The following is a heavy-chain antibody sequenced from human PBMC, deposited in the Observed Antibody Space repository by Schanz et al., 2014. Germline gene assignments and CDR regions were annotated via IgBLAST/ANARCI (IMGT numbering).Heavy chain of an antibody. CDR1: GFTLSNSD. Sequence: VQLLESGGGLVQPGGSLRLSCAASGFTLSNSDMHWVRQAPGKGLEWVAVISYDGSNKYYADSVKGRFTISRDNSKNTLYLQMNTLRAEDTAVYYCARDRGYCSGGSCLTFDYWGQGTLXTVSS. V-gene: IGHV3-30-3*01. D-gene: IGHD2-15*01. CDR2: ISYDGSNK. CDR3: ARDRGYCSGGSCLTFDY. J-gene: IGHJ4*02.